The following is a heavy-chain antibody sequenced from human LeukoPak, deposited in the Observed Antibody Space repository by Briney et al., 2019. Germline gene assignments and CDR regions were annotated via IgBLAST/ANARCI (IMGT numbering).Heavy chain of an antibody. Sequence: KTSETLSLTCAVYGGSFSGYYRSWVRQPPGKGLEWVGEINHSGSTNYNPSLKSRVTISVDTSKNQYSLKLSSVTAADSAVYYCARGPEYDFWSGIDYWGQGTLVTVSS. CDR2: INHSGST. V-gene: IGHV4-34*01. J-gene: IGHJ4*02. CDR3: ARGPEYDFWSGIDY. D-gene: IGHD3-3*01. CDR1: GGSFSGYY.